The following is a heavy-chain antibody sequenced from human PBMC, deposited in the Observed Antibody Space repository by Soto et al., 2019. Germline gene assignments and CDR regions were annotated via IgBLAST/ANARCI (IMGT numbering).Heavy chain of an antibody. CDR3: ARGQKASCATSRCYSFDY. J-gene: IGHJ4*02. CDR2: VAAISFSR. D-gene: IGHD2-15*01. V-gene: IGHV3-23*01. CDR1: GFTFSDYA. Sequence: LSCAASGFTFSDYAVNWVRQAPGKGLEWISSVAAISFSRYYADSVRGRFTTSRDNSKNTLYLQMNRLRAEDAAVYYCARGQKASCATSRCYSFDYWGQGALVTVSS.